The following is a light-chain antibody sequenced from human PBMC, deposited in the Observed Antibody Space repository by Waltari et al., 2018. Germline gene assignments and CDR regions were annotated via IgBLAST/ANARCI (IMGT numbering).Light chain of an antibody. V-gene: IGLV1-44*01. Sequence: QSVLTQPPSASGTPGQTVTISCSGGSSNIGSNTVNWYQHLPGSAPKLLIFSNLQLPAGSPDRCSGSKSGTAASRAISGLQSEDEGDYYCAAWDDSLSGYVVFGGGTKLTVL. CDR1: SSNIGSNT. CDR3: AAWDDSLSGYVV. J-gene: IGLJ2*01. CDR2: SNL.